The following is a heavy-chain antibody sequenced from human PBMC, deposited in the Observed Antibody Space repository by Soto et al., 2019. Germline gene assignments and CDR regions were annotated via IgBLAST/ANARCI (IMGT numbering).Heavy chain of an antibody. Sequence: SETLSLTXTVSGGSISSYYWSWIRQPPGKGLEWIGYIYYSGSTNYNPSLKSRVTISVDTSKNQFSLKLSSVTAADTAVYYCARENYGGPGVYFDYWGQGTLVTVSS. J-gene: IGHJ4*02. D-gene: IGHD4-17*01. V-gene: IGHV4-59*01. CDR2: IYYSGST. CDR3: ARENYGGPGVYFDY. CDR1: GGSISSYY.